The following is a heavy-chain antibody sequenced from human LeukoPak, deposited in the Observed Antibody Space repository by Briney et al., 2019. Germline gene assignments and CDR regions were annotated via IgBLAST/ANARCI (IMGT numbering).Heavy chain of an antibody. CDR3: VRETGFGLGIRIDS. V-gene: IGHV3-23*01. Sequence: HPGGSLRLSCGASGFTFSAHAMNWVRQAPGKGLEWVSGVIGGDGSRTYFADSVKRRCTISRHRPTNTVELQLKSLRPEDTAVYYCVRETGFGLGIRIDSWGQGTLVIVSS. D-gene: IGHD3-10*01. CDR1: GFTFSAHA. J-gene: IGHJ5*01. CDR2: VIGGDGSRT.